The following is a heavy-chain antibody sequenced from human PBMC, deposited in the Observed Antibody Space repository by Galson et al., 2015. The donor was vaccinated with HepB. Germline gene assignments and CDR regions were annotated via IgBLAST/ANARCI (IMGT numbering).Heavy chain of an antibody. D-gene: IGHD2-15*01. CDR3: ARDRAVVVAATQSAYYGMDV. V-gene: IGHV4-59*11. J-gene: IGHJ6*02. Sequence: ETLSLTCTVSGGSISSHYWSWIRQPPGKGLEWIGYIYYSGSTNYNPSLKSRVTISVDTSKNQFSLKLSSVTAADTAVYYCARDRAVVVAATQSAYYGMDVWGQGTTVTVSS. CDR2: IYYSGST. CDR1: GGSISSHY.